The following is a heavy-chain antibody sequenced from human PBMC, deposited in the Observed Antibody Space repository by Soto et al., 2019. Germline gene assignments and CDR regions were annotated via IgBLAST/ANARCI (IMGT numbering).Heavy chain of an antibody. J-gene: IGHJ6*02. Sequence: QLQLQESGPGLVKPSETLSLTCPVSGGSISSSSYYWGWIRQPPGKGLEWIGSIYYSGSTYYNPSLRSRFTISVDTYKNQSSLKLSSVTAADTAVYYCARRGSGSLYYYYYGSDVWGQGTTVTVSS. V-gene: IGHV4-39*01. CDR2: IYYSGST. CDR1: GGSISSSSYY. CDR3: ARRGSGSLYYYYYGSDV. D-gene: IGHD3-10*01.